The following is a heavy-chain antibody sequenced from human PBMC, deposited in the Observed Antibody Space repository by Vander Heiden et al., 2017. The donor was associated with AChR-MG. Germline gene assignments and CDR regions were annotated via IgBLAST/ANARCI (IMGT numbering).Heavy chain of an antibody. Sequence: EVQLLASGGGLVQPGGSLRLSCAASGFTCSSYAMSWVRQAPGKGLELVSAISGSGGSTYYADSVKGRFTISRDNSKNTLYLQMNSLRAEDTAVYYCAKDSPFFGLFLEWLFDPWGQGTLVTVSS. CDR2: ISGSGGST. V-gene: IGHV3-23*01. CDR1: GFTCSSYA. D-gene: IGHD3-3*01. J-gene: IGHJ5*02. CDR3: AKDSPFFGLFLEWLFDP.